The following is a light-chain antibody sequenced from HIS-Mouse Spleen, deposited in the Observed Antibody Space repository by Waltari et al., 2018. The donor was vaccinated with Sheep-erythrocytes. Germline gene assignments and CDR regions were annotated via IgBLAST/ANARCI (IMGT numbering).Light chain of an antibody. V-gene: IGLV3-19*01. Sequence: SSELTQDPAVSVALGQTVRITCQGDSLRSYHASWFQQKPGQAPVLVIYGKNNRPSGIPDRFSGSSSGNTASLTITGAQAEDEADFYCNSRDSSGNHLGVVFGGGTKLTVL. CDR1: SLRSYH. J-gene: IGLJ2*01. CDR2: GKN. CDR3: NSRDSSGNHLGVV.